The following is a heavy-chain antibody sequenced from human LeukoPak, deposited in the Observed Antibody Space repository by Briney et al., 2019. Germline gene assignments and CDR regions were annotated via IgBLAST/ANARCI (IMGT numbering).Heavy chain of an antibody. V-gene: IGHV5-51*01. J-gene: IGHJ5*02. D-gene: IGHD3-9*01. CDR3: ARQAGYDILTGYKYWFDH. Sequence: GESLKISCKGSGYRFTSYWIGWVRPMPGKGLEWMGIIYPGDSDTRYSPSFQGQVTISADKSISTAYLQWSSLKASDTAMYYCARQAGYDILTGYKYWFDHWGQGTLVTVSS. CDR2: IYPGDSDT. CDR1: GYRFTSYW.